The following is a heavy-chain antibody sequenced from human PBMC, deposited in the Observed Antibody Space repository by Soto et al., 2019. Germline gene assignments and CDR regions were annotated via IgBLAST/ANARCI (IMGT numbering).Heavy chain of an antibody. CDR2: ISGSGSRT. V-gene: IGHV3-23*01. CDR1: GFTFSSYG. D-gene: IGHD3-22*01. CDR3: AKHRLSSHTMIVVAADY. Sequence: GGSLRLSCAASGFTFSSYGMSWVRQAPGKGLEWVSVISGSGSRTYNADSVKGRFTISRDNSKNTLYLQMSSLRAEDTALYYCAKHRLSSHTMIVVAADYWGQGTLVTVSS. J-gene: IGHJ4*02.